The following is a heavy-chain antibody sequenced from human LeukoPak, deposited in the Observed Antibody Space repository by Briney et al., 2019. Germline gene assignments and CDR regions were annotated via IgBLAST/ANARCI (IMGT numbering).Heavy chain of an antibody. CDR3: AADGGAWEPGYYFDY. Sequence: SVKVSCKASGFTFTSSAVQWVRQARGQRLEWIGWIVVGSGNTNYAQKFQERVTITRDMSTSTAYMELSSLRSEDTAVYYCAADGGAWEPGYYFDYWGQGTLVTVSS. CDR1: GFTFTSSA. J-gene: IGHJ4*02. CDR2: IVVGSGNT. D-gene: IGHD1-26*01. V-gene: IGHV1-58*01.